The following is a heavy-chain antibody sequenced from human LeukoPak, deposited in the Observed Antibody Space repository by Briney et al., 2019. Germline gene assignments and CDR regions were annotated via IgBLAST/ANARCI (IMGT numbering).Heavy chain of an antibody. CDR1: GFTFSTYG. J-gene: IGHJ4*02. CDR2: IWHDGSRE. V-gene: IGHV3-33*03. CDR3: AKNLHLEKSGELFTY. D-gene: IGHD3-3*02. Sequence: GKSLRLSCVASGFTFSTYGIHWVRQAPGKGLEWVAVIWHDGSREEYGDSVKGRFTISRDNSKDTVYLQMNSLRAEDTAVYYCAKNLHLEKSGELFTYWGQGTLVTVSS.